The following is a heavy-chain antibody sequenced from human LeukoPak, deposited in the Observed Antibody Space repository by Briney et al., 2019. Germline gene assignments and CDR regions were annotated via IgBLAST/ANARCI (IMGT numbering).Heavy chain of an antibody. CDR3: ARFAGSGYFDY. V-gene: IGHV3-48*04. CDR2: ISSSGSTI. Sequence: GGSLRLSCAASGFTFSSYAMSWVRQAPGKGLEWVSYISSSGSTIYYADSVKGRFTISRDNAKNSLYLQMNSLRAEDTAVYYCARFAGSGYFDYWGQGTLVTVSS. D-gene: IGHD3-10*01. CDR1: GFTFSSYA. J-gene: IGHJ4*02.